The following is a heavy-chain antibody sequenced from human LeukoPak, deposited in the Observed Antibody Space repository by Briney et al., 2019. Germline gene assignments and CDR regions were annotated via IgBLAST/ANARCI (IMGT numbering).Heavy chain of an antibody. CDR2: MSGSGASI. V-gene: IGHV3-23*01. Sequence: GGSLRLSCAASGITFGTYPMSWVRQAPGKGLEWVSAMSGSGASIYYAVSVKGRFTISRDNSKNTLYLQMNSLRAEDTAVYFCAKVHLPIGDSSGYAKFDNWGQGTLVIVSS. D-gene: IGHD3-22*01. J-gene: IGHJ4*02. CDR1: GITFGTYP. CDR3: AKVHLPIGDSSGYAKFDN.